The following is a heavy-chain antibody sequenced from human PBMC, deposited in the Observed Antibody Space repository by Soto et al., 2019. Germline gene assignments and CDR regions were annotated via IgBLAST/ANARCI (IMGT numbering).Heavy chain of an antibody. J-gene: IGHJ4*02. CDR3: GRRFVRGVGGTGH. D-gene: IGHD3-10*02. Sequence: QVQLLESGGGLVKPGGSLRLSCVASGFTFSDYYLSWIRQAPGKGLEWVSYISPGGDVTYYGDSVKGRFTISRDNTKTSLYLLMNSLTTDDTAGYYCGRRFVRGVGGTGHWGQGTLVSVSS. V-gene: IGHV3-11*01. CDR1: GFTFSDYY. CDR2: ISPGGDVT.